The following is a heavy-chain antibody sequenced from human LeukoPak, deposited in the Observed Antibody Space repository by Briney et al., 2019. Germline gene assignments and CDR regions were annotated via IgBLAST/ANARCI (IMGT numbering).Heavy chain of an antibody. CDR3: ALAHSSGWLGSPD. V-gene: IGHV3-21*01. CDR2: ISSSSSYI. Sequence: SPGGSLRLSCAASGFTFSSYSMNWVRQAPGKGLEWVSSISSSSSYIYYADSVKGRFTISRDNAKNSLYLQMNSLRAEDTAVYYCALAHSSGWLGSPDWGQGTLVTVSS. J-gene: IGHJ4*02. CDR1: GFTFSSYS. D-gene: IGHD6-19*01.